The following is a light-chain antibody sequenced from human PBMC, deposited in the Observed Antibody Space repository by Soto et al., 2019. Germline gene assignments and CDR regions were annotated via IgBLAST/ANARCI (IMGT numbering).Light chain of an antibody. CDR3: QEYERWPQKT. Sequence: EILMTQSPATLAASPGERATLSCRASQSVGSKLAWYQQKPGQPPRLVMFDASIRATGVPARFSGGGSGTEFTLAISSRRAEDFALYYCQEYERWPQKTFGQGTKLDIK. J-gene: IGKJ1*01. CDR2: DAS. V-gene: IGKV3-15*01. CDR1: QSVGSK.